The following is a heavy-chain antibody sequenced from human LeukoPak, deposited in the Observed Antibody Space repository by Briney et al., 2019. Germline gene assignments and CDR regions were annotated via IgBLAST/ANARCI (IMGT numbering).Heavy chain of an antibody. CDR1: GFTFSSCG. Sequence: GGSLRLSCAASGFTFSSCGMTWVRQAPGKGLEWVSYISSSSTTIYYADSVKGRFTISRDDAKNSLYLRMNSLRAEDTAVYYCARDVIPYWGQGTLVTVSS. J-gene: IGHJ4*02. CDR3: ARDVIPY. D-gene: IGHD2-2*02. CDR2: ISSSSTTI. V-gene: IGHV3-48*01.